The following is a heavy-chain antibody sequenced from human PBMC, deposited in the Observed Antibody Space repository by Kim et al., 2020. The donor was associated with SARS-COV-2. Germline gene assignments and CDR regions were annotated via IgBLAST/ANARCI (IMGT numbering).Heavy chain of an antibody. J-gene: IGHJ4*02. Sequence: SETLSLTCTVFGDSISSSRYYWGWIRQPPGKGLEWIGSLYYSGTTSYNPSLRSRVTISVDTSKNHFSLNVSSVTAADTAVYYCATSPRDDILTVSWGYFDSWGQGTLVTVSS. CDR3: ATSPRDDILTVSWGYFDS. V-gene: IGHV4-39*07. CDR1: GDSISSSRYY. CDR2: LYYSGTT. D-gene: IGHD3-9*01.